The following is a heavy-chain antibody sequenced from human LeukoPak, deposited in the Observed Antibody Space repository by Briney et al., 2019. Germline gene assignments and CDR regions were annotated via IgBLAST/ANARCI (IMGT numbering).Heavy chain of an antibody. V-gene: IGHV1-2*06. CDR1: GYTFTGYY. CDR2: INPNNGAT. CDR3: TRESGSYHGNDY. D-gene: IGHD1-26*01. J-gene: IGHJ4*02. Sequence: ASVKVSCKASGYTFTGYYMHWVRQAPGQGLEWMGRINPNNGATNYAQKLQGRVTITGDTTISTAYMELSSLRSDDTAVYYCTRESGSYHGNDYWGQGTLVTVSS.